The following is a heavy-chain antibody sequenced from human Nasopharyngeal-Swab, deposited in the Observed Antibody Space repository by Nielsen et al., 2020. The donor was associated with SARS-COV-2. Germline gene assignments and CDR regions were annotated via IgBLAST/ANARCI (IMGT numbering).Heavy chain of an antibody. CDR2: ISSSCSTI. CDR3: ASGGYGDYDAYYYGMDV. J-gene: IGHJ6*02. D-gene: IGHD4-17*01. Sequence: GESLKISCAASGFTFSSYEMNWVRQAPGKGLEWVSYISSSCSTIYYADSVKGRFTISRDNAKNSLYLQMNSLRAEDTAVYYCASGGYGDYDAYYYGMDVWGQGTTVTVSS. V-gene: IGHV3-48*03. CDR1: GFTFSSYE.